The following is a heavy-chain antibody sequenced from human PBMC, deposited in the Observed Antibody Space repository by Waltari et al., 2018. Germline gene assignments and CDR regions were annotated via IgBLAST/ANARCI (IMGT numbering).Heavy chain of an antibody. J-gene: IGHJ4*02. CDR2: ISWNSGSI. D-gene: IGHD6-13*01. CDR1: GFTFDDYA. Sequence: EVQLVESGGGLVQPGRSLRLSCAASGFTFDDYAMHWVRQAPGKGLEWVSGISWNSGSIGYADSVKGRVTISRDNAKNSLYLQMNSLRAEDTALYYCAKDKSEQLVSVLDYWGQGTLVTVSS. CDR3: AKDKSEQLVSVLDY. V-gene: IGHV3-9*01.